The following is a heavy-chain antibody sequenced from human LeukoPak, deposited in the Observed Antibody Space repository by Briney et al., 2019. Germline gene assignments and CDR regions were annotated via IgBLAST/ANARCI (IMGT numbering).Heavy chain of an antibody. D-gene: IGHD3-9*01. Sequence: EGSLRLSCAASGFTFSTCTMNWVRQAPGKGLEWVSGISAGGDSTYYADTVKGRFTTSRDNSKNTLYLQMNSLRAEDTAVYYCAKRDYDILTGYYHAYWGQGTLLTVSS. CDR3: AKRDYDILTGYYHAY. J-gene: IGHJ4*02. CDR2: ISAGGDST. V-gene: IGHV3-23*01. CDR1: GFTFSTCT.